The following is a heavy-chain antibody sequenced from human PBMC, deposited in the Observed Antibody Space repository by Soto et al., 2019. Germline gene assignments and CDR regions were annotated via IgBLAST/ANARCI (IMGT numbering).Heavy chain of an antibody. CDR3: ARDDYSGANDY. CDR2: IKQDGSEK. V-gene: IGHV3-7*01. D-gene: IGHD2-15*01. Sequence: PGGSVRLSCAASGFTFSSYWMSWVRQAPGKGLEWVASIKQDGSEKYYGDTVKGRFTISRDNAKNSLYLQMNSLRAEDTAVYYCARDDYSGANDYWGQGTLVTVSS. CDR1: GFTFSSYW. J-gene: IGHJ4*02.